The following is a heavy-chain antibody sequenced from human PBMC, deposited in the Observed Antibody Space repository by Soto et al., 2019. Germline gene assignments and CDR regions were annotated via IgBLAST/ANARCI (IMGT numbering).Heavy chain of an antibody. CDR3: AGRGEVVETGFVY. J-gene: IGHJ4*02. D-gene: IGHD2-15*01. Sequence: GPLLGLRCGAVWVTCIDFGGRCVLQTPGKGLEWVSSISGSGGSPYHADSVRGRITISRDNSKNTLFLQMNNLRAEDTAIYYCAGRGEVVETGFVYWAQRTMVTVYS. CDR1: WVTCIDFG. CDR2: ISGSGGSP. V-gene: IGHV3-23*01.